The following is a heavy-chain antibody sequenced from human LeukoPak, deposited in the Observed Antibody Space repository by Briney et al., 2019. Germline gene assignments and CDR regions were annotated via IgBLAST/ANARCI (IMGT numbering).Heavy chain of an antibody. D-gene: IGHD3-22*01. Sequence: PGGFLRLSRAASGFTFSSYGMHWVRQAPGKGLEWVAVISYDGSNKYYADSVKGRFTISRDNSKNTLYLQMNSLRAEDTAVYYCARASATYDSSGYCYDYWGQGTLVTVSS. V-gene: IGHV3-30*03. CDR1: GFTFSSYG. CDR3: ARASATYDSSGYCYDY. J-gene: IGHJ4*02. CDR2: ISYDGSNK.